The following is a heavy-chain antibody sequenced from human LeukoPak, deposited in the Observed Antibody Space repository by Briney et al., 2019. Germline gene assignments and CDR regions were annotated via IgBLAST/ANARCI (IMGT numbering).Heavy chain of an antibody. V-gene: IGHV4-4*07. J-gene: IGHJ6*03. CDR1: GGSISSYY. Sequence: SETLSLTCTVSGGSISSYYWSWIRQPAGKGLEWIGRIYTSGSTNYNPPLKSRVTMSVDTSKNQFSLKLSSVTAAATAVYYCARSSTTSAYYYYYYYMDVWGKGTTVTVSS. D-gene: IGHD1-1*01. CDR3: ARSSTTSAYYYYYYYMDV. CDR2: IYTSGST.